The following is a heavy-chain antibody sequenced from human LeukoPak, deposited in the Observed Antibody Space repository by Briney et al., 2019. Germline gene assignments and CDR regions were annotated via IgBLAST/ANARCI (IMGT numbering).Heavy chain of an antibody. V-gene: IGHV1-2*02. D-gene: IGHD1-26*01. CDR1: GYTFTGYY. J-gene: IGHJ6*03. Sequence: ASVKVSCKASGYTFTGYYMHWVRQAPGQGLEWMGWINPNSGGTNYAQKFQGRVTMTRDTSISTAYMELSRLRSDDTAVYYCARDRGNGRDYYYMDVWGKGTTVTVSS. CDR3: ARDRGNGRDYYYMDV. CDR2: INPNSGGT.